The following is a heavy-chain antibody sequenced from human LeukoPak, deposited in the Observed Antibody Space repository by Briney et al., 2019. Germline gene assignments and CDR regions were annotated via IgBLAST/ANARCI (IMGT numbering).Heavy chain of an antibody. V-gene: IGHV1-3*01. CDR3: ARGGDIVATISLFWFDP. CDR1: GYTFTSYA. CDR2: INAGNGNT. D-gene: IGHD5-12*01. J-gene: IGHJ5*02. Sequence: GASVKVSCKASGYTFTSYAMHWVRQAPGQRLEWMGWINAGNGNTKYSQKFQGRVTITRDTSASTAYMELSSLRSEDTAVYYCARGGDIVATISLFWFDPWGQGTLVTVSS.